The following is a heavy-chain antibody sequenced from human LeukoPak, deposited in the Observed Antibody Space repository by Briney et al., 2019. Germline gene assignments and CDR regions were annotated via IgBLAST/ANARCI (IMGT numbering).Heavy chain of an antibody. CDR2: IYSGGGT. CDR1: GFTVSSNY. Sequence: PGGSLRLSCAASGFTVSSNYMGWVRQAPEKGLEWVSVIYSGGGTKYADSVKGIFTISRDSSKNTLYLQMNSLRAEDTAVYYCAGGPSYGPFDYWGQGTLVTVSS. J-gene: IGHJ4*02. V-gene: IGHV3-66*01. D-gene: IGHD3-10*01. CDR3: AGGPSYGPFDY.